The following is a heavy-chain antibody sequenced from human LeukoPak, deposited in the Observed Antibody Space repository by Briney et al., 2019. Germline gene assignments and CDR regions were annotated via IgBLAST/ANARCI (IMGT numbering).Heavy chain of an antibody. D-gene: IGHD2-2*01. V-gene: IGHV3-23*01. Sequence: GGSLRPSCAASGFTLRSYTMSGVPRAPGKGLERVSAIIGSGGSTCYADSVKGRFTISRDNSKNTLYLQMNSLRAEDTAVYYFAKDARPAVMGEYWGQGTLVTVSS. J-gene: IGHJ4*02. CDR1: GFTLRSYT. CDR3: AKDARPAVMGEY. CDR2: IIGSGGST.